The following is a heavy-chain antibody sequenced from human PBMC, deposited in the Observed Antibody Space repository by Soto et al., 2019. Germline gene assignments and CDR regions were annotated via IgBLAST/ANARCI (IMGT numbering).Heavy chain of an antibody. CDR1: GFTFSSYW. V-gene: IGHV3-74*01. CDR3: AREGRDILTGYRDYYYYGMDV. CDR2: INSDGSST. D-gene: IGHD3-9*01. J-gene: IGHJ6*02. Sequence: HPGGSLRLSCAASGFTFSSYWMHWVRQAPGKGLVWVSRINSDGSSTSYADSVKGRFTISRDNAKNTLYLQMNSLRAEDTAVYYCAREGRDILTGYRDYYYYGMDVWGQGTTVTVSS.